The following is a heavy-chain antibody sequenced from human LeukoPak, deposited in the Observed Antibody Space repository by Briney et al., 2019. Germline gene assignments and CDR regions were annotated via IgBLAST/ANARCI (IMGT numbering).Heavy chain of an antibody. CDR2: ISYDGSNK. CDR1: GFTFSSYG. Sequence: GGSLRLSCAASGFTFSSYGMHWVRQAPGKGLEWVAVISYDGSNKYYADSVKGRFTISRDNSKNTLYLQMNSLRAEETAVYYCAKDAAAAGTFDYWGQGTLVTVSS. CDR3: AKDAAAAGTFDY. D-gene: IGHD6-13*01. J-gene: IGHJ4*02. V-gene: IGHV3-30*18.